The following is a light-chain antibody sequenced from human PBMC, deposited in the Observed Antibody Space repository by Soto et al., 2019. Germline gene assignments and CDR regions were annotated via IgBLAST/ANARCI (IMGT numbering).Light chain of an antibody. J-gene: IGLJ2*01. V-gene: IGLV2-14*03. Sequence: QSVLTQPASVSGSPGQSITISCTGTSSDVGGYNYVSWYQHHPGKAPKLMIFDVVYRPSGVSDRFSGSKSGNTASLTISGLQGEDEADYYCTSYTSTSTLEVFGGGTKLTVL. CDR3: TSYTSTSTLEV. CDR2: DVV. CDR1: SSDVGGYNY.